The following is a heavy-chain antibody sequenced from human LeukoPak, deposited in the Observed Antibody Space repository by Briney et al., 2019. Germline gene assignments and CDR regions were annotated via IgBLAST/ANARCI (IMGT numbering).Heavy chain of an antibody. V-gene: IGHV3-53*01. J-gene: IGHJ4*02. CDR1: GFTVSTYY. CDR2: IYSGGST. Sequence: GGSLRLSCAASGFTVSTYYMTWVRQAPGKGLECVSVIYSGGSTYYADSLKGRFTVSRDNSKNTLYLQMNSLRAEDTAMYYCARGLGYCTSTTCLLPFDYWGQGTLVTVSS. D-gene: IGHD2-2*01. CDR3: ARGLGYCTSTTCLLPFDY.